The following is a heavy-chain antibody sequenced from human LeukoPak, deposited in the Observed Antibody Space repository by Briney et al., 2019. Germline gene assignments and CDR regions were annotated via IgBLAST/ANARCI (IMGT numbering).Heavy chain of an antibody. Sequence: PSETLSLTCTASGGSIDSYYLSWIRQPPGKGLEWIGYIYYTGSTEYHPSLKSRVTISLNTSNNQFSLKLTSVTAAHTAVYYCARVYQSAEYYFDYWGQGNLVSVSS. CDR2: IYYTGST. J-gene: IGHJ4*02. CDR1: GGSIDSYY. CDR3: ARVYQSAEYYFDY. V-gene: IGHV4-59*01. D-gene: IGHD2-2*01.